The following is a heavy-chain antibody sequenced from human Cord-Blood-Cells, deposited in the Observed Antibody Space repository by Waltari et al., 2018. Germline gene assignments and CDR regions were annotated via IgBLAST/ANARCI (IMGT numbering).Heavy chain of an antibody. V-gene: IGHV4-34*01. J-gene: IGHJ4*02. CDR2: INHSGRT. D-gene: IGHD2-2*01. Sequence: QVQLQQWGAGLLKPSEPLSLTCAVYGGSFSGYYWSWIGHPPGKGLEWIGEINHSGRTNYNPSLKSRVTISVDTAKNQFSLKLSSVTAADTAVYYCARGEGYCSSTSCYYFDYWGQGTLVTVSS. CDR3: ARGEGYCSSTSCYYFDY. CDR1: GGSFSGYY.